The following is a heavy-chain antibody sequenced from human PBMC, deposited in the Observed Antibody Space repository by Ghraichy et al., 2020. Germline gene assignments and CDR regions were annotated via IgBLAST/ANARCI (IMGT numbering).Heavy chain of an antibody. CDR3: AKPAYFDY. J-gene: IGHJ4*02. CDR2: ISGSGGST. V-gene: IGHV3-23*01. CDR1: GFTFSSYA. Sequence: LSLTCSASGFTFSSYAMSWVRQAPGKGLEWVSAISGSGGSTYYADSVKGRFTITRDNSKNTLYLQMNSLRAEDTAVYYCAKPAYFDYWVQGTLVTVSS.